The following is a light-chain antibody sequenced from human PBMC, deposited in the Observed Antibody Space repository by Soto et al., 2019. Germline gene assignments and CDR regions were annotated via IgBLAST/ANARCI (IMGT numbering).Light chain of an antibody. CDR1: QDISNY. Sequence: DIQITHSPSSLSASAVYRFTITCQASQDISNYLNWYQQKLGKAPKLLIYDASNLETGVPSRFSGSGSGTDFTFTISSLQPEDIATYYCQQYSHLITFGQGTRLEI. J-gene: IGKJ5*01. V-gene: IGKV1-33*01. CDR2: DAS. CDR3: QQYSHLIT.